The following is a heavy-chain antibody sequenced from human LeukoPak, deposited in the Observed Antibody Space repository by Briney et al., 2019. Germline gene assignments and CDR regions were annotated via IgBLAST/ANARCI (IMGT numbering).Heavy chain of an antibody. J-gene: IGHJ4*02. Sequence: SETLSLTCIVSGGSISSHYWSWIRQPPGKGLEWLGYIYYTGSTNYNPSFKSRVTISLDTSKTQFSLKLTSVTAADTAVYYCARQSGGGSYYYFDYWGQGTLVTVSS. CDR2: IYYTGST. D-gene: IGHD1-26*01. V-gene: IGHV4-59*08. CDR3: ARQSGGGSYYYFDY. CDR1: GGSISSHY.